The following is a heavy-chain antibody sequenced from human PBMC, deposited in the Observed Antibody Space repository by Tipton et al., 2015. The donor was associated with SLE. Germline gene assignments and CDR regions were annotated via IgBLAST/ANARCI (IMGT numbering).Heavy chain of an antibody. J-gene: IGHJ3*02. V-gene: IGHV4-34*01. CDR3: ARGPGGDKETDAFDI. D-gene: IGHD2-21*02. CDR1: GGSFSGYY. CDR2: INHSGST. Sequence: TLSLTCAVYGGSFSGYYWSWIRQPPGKGLEWIGEINHSGSTNYNPSLKSRVTISVDTSKNQFSLKLSSVTAADTAVYYCARGPGGDKETDAFDIWGQGKMVTASS.